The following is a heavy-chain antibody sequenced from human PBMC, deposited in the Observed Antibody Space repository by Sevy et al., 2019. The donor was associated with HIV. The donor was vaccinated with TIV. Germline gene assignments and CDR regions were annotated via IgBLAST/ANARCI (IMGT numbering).Heavy chain of an antibody. Sequence: GGSLRLSCAASGFTFSSYWMSWVRQAPGKGLEWVANIKQDGSEKYYVDSVKGRCTISRDNAKNSLYLQMNSLRAEDTAVYYCSRVWVYYDDSSGYPYYFDYWGQGTLVTVSS. CDR2: IKQDGSEK. J-gene: IGHJ4*02. V-gene: IGHV3-7*01. CDR1: GFTFSSYW. D-gene: IGHD3-22*01. CDR3: SRVWVYYDDSSGYPYYFDY.